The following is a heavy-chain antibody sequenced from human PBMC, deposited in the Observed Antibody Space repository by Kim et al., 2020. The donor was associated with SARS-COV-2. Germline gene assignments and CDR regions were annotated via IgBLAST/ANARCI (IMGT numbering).Heavy chain of an antibody. CDR2: IIEAGTEK. Sequence: GGSLRLSCAGSGFTFTNYWMIWVRQAPGKGLEWVANIIEAGTEKYYVASVRGRFTISRDNAKNTVYLEMNNLRAEDTAKYYCATSSWSASDFWGQGILVT. CDR3: ATSSWSASDF. D-gene: IGHD3-3*01. V-gene: IGHV3-7*01. J-gene: IGHJ4*02. CDR1: GFTFTNYW.